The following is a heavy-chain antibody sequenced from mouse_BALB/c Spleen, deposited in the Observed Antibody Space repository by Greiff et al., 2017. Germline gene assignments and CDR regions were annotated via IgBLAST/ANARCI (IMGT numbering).Heavy chain of an antibody. CDR3: ATDGYFDSFAY. D-gene: IGHD2-3*01. CDR2: ISSGGSYT. CDR1: GFTFSSYA. J-gene: IGHJ3*01. V-gene: IGHV5-9-4*01. Sequence: DVQLVESGGGLVKPGGSLKLSCAASGFTFSSYAMSWVRQSPEKRLEWVAEISSGGSYTYYPDTVTGRFTISRDNAKNTLYLEMSSLRSEDKAMYYCATDGYFDSFAYWGQGTLVTVSA.